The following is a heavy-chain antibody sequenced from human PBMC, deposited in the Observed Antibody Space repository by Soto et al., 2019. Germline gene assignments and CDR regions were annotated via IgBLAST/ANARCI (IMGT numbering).Heavy chain of an antibody. Sequence: KPSETLSLTCTVSGGSISSYYWSWIRQPAGKGLEWIGRIYTSGSTNYNPSLKSRVTMSVDTSKNQFSLKLSSVTAADTAVYYCARDWGGGNYYDRYFDLWGRGTLVTVSS. CDR3: ARDWGGGNYYDRYFDL. CDR2: IYTSGST. J-gene: IGHJ2*01. V-gene: IGHV4-4*07. D-gene: IGHD3-22*01. CDR1: GGSISSYY.